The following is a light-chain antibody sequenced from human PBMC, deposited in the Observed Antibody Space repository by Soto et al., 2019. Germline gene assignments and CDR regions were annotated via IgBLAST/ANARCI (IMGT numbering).Light chain of an antibody. V-gene: IGKV3-11*01. CDR3: QQRISWPPT. CDR1: QSVSIY. CDR2: DAS. Sequence: EIVLTQSPATLSLSPGERATVSCRASQSVSIYLAWYQQKPGQAPRLLIYDASNRATGIPARFSGSGSGADFTLTISSLEPEYFAVYYCQQRISWPPTFGQGTRLEIK. J-gene: IGKJ5*01.